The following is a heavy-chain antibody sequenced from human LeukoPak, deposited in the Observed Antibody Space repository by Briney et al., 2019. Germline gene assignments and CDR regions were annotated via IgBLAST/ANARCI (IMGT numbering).Heavy chain of an antibody. J-gene: IGHJ6*02. CDR1: GFTFSSYG. Sequence: GGSLRLSCAASGFTFSSYGMHWVRQAPGKGLEWVAVISYDGSNKYYADSVKGRFTISRDNSKNTLYLQMNSLRAEDTAVYYCAKELRIAAAEYYYYGMDVWGQGTTVTVSS. V-gene: IGHV3-30*18. CDR2: ISYDGSNK. CDR3: AKELRIAAAEYYYYGMDV. D-gene: IGHD6-13*01.